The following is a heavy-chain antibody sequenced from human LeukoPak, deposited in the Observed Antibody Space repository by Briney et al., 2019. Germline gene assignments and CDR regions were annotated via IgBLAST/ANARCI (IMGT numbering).Heavy chain of an antibody. CDR2: IYISGST. D-gene: IGHD2-15*01. CDR3: ARTSGRSWFYYYIDV. Sequence: SETLSLTCRVSGGFLSNYNWNWIRQSAGKGLEWIGRIYISGSTDYNPSLKSRVTMSVDASKNEFSLRLNSVTAADSAVHYCARTSGRSWFYYYIDVWGKGTTVTVSS. V-gene: IGHV4-4*07. J-gene: IGHJ6*03. CDR1: GGFLSNYN.